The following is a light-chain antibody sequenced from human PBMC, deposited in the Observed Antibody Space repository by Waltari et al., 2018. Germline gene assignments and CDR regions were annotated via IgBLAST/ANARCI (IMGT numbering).Light chain of an antibody. CDR1: KLGDKY. J-gene: IGLJ2*01. V-gene: IGLV3-1*01. Sequence: SYELTQPPSVSVSPGQTARITCSGNKLGDKYASWYQQRPGQSPVMVMDADTKRPSGIPERFSGSNAGNTATLTISGTQAMDEADYYCQAWDSSTVVFGGGTKLTVL. CDR3: QAWDSSTVV. CDR2: ADT.